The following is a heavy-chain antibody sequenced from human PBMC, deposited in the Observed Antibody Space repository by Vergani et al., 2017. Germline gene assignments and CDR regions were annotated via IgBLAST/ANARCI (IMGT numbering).Heavy chain of an antibody. Sequence: QVQLQESGPGLVKPSGTLSLTCAVSGGSLSSSNWWSWVRQPPGKGLEWIGEIYHSGSTKYNPSLKSRVTISVDKSKNQCSLKLSSVTAADTAVYYCARDGYYDSSGRTFDYWGQGTLVTVSS. V-gene: IGHV4-4*02. D-gene: IGHD3-22*01. CDR3: ARDGYYDSSGRTFDY. CDR1: GGSLSSSNW. J-gene: IGHJ4*02. CDR2: IYHSGST.